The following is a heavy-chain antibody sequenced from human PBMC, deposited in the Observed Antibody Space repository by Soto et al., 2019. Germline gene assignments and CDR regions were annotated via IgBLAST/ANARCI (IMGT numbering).Heavy chain of an antibody. J-gene: IGHJ5*02. D-gene: IGHD6-19*01. Sequence: GASVKVSCKASGDTFSSYGISWVRQAPGQGLEFMGGIIPKFGTTNYAEKFRGRVTITADESTSTAYMEVSGLRSEDTAVYYCARASGRGWYNWFDPWGQGTLVTVSS. V-gene: IGHV1-69*13. CDR2: IIPKFGTT. CDR3: ARASGRGWYNWFDP. CDR1: GDTFSSYG.